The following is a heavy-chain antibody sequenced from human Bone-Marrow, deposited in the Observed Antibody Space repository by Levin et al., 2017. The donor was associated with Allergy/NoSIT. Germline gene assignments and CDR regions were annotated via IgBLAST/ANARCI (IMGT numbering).Heavy chain of an antibody. CDR3: ASVPRTYYYDSSGYWVFDY. V-gene: IGHV4-30-4*01. Sequence: KSSETLSLTCTVSGGSISSGDYYWSWIRQPPGKGLEWIGYIYYSGSTYYNPSLKSRVTISVDTSKNQFSLKLSSVTAADTAVYYCASVPRTYYYDSSGYWVFDYWGQGTLVTVSS. CDR1: GGSISSGDYY. J-gene: IGHJ4*02. CDR2: IYYSGST. D-gene: IGHD3-22*01.